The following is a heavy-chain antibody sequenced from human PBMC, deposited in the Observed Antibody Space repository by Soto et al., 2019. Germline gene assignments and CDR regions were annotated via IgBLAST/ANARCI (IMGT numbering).Heavy chain of an antibody. CDR3: ARSARASPRGRIDY. D-gene: IGHD5-12*01. Sequence: SETLSLTCAVYGGSFSGYYWSWIRQPPGKGLEWIGEINHSGSTNYNPSLKSRVTISVDTSKNQFSLKLSSVTAADTAVYYCARSARASPRGRIDYWGQGTLVTVPQ. CDR1: GGSFSGYY. V-gene: IGHV4-34*01. CDR2: INHSGST. J-gene: IGHJ4*02.